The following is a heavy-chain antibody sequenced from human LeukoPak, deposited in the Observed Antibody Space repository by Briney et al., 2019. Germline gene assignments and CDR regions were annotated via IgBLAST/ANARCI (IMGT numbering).Heavy chain of an antibody. CDR2: IRYDGSNK. CDR1: GFTFSTYG. Sequence: GGSLRLSCAASGFTFSTYGMHWVRQAPGKGLEWVAFIRYDGSNKYYADSVKGRFTISRDNSKNTVYLQMNSLRVEDTAVYYCAKGSSGWYPGFDYWGQGILVTVSS. D-gene: IGHD6-19*01. CDR3: AKGSSGWYPGFDY. J-gene: IGHJ4*02. V-gene: IGHV3-30*02.